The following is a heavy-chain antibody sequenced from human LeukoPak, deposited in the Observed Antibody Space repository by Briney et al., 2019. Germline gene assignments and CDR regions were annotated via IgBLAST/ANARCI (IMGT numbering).Heavy chain of an antibody. J-gene: IGHJ3*02. Sequence: GGSLRLSCAASGFTFSSYGMHWVRQAPGKGLEWVAFIRYDGSNKYYADSVKGRFTISRDNSKNTLYLQLTSLRGEDTAFYYCVRLDPHSSSWFHGAFETWGQGTMVTVSS. D-gene: IGHD6-13*01. V-gene: IGHV3-30*02. CDR2: IRYDGSNK. CDR1: GFTFSSYG. CDR3: VRLDPHSSSWFHGAFET.